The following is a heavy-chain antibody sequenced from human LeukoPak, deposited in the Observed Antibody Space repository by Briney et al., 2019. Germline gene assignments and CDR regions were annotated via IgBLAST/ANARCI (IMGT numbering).Heavy chain of an antibody. CDR1: GFTFSSYS. CDR2: ITGSGGST. V-gene: IGHV3-23*01. CDR3: AKVSSGAADSTGWFDP. D-gene: IGHD2/OR15-2a*01. Sequence: VGSLRLSCAASGFTFSSYSMNCVRQAPGKGLEWVSAITGSGGSTYYADSVKGRFTISRDNSKNTLCVKLNSMRAEDKAVYYCAKVSSGAADSTGWFDPWGQGTLVTVSS. J-gene: IGHJ5*02.